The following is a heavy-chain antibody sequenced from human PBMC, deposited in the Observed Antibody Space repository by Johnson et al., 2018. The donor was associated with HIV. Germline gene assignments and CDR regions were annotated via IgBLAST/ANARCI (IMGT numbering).Heavy chain of an antibody. J-gene: IGHJ3*02. CDR3: TKDYEWFGEFVDAFDI. Sequence: PGKGLEWVGRIKSKTDGGTTDYAVPVKGRFTISRDDSKNTLYLQMNSLKTEDTAVYYCTKDYEWFGEFVDAFDIWGQGTMVTVSS. CDR2: IKSKTDGGTT. V-gene: IGHV3-15*01. D-gene: IGHD3-10*01.